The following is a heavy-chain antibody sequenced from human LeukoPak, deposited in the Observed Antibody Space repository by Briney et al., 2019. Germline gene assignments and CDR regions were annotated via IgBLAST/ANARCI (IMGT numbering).Heavy chain of an antibody. CDR3: ANVLYSSSSFGFDP. J-gene: IGHJ5*02. Sequence: GGSLRLSCAASGFTFNDYAMHWVRQAPGKGLEWVSLISGDGGSTYYADSVKDRFTISRDNSKNSLYLQMNSLRTEDTALYYCANVLYSSSSFGFDPWGQGTLVTVSS. D-gene: IGHD6-13*01. CDR2: ISGDGGST. V-gene: IGHV3-43*02. CDR1: GFTFNDYA.